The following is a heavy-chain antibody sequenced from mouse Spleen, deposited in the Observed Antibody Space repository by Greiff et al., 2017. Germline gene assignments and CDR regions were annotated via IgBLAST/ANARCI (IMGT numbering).Heavy chain of an antibody. J-gene: IGHJ1*03. CDR3: ARWGYGSSSWYFDV. CDR1: GYTFTSYW. D-gene: IGHD1-1*01. V-gene: IGHV1-52*01. Sequence: QVQLKQPGAELVRPGSSVKLSCKASGYTFTSYWMHWVKQRPIQGLEWIGNIDPSDSETHYNQKFKDKATLTVDKSSSTAYMQLSSLTSEDSAVYYCARWGYGSSSWYFDVWGTGTTVTVSS. CDR2: IDPSDSET.